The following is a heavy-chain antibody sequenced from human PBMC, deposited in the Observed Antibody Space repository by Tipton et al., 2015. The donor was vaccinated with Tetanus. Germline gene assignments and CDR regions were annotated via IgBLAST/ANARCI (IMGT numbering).Heavy chain of an antibody. CDR1: GDSVSSNDVA. J-gene: IGHJ2*01. V-gene: IGHV6-1*01. CDR2: TYYRSRWFH. Sequence: GLVKPSQTLSLTCDISGDSVSSNDVAWSWIRQSPSRGLEWLGRTYYRSRWFHDYAVSVQSRITINPDTSKNQFSLQLNSVIPEDTAVYYCARWRHEDRFFDLWGRGTWVTVSP. CDR3: ARWRHEDRFFDL. D-gene: IGHD5-18*01.